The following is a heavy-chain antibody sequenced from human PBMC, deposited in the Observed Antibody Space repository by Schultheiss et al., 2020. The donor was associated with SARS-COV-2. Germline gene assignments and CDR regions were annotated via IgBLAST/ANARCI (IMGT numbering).Heavy chain of an antibody. Sequence: SETLSLTCAVSGGSISSSNWWSWVRQPPGKGLEWIGEINHSGSTNYNPSLKSRVTISVDTSKNQFSLKLSSVTAADTAVYYCARGGPNWNYATYYYGMDVWGQGTTVTVSS. CDR3: ARGGPNWNYATYYYGMDV. CDR2: INHSGST. J-gene: IGHJ6*02. V-gene: IGHV4-4*02. D-gene: IGHD1-7*01. CDR1: GGSISSSNW.